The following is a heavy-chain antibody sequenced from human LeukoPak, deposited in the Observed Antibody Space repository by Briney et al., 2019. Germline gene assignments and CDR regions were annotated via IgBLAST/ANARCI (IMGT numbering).Heavy chain of an antibody. CDR1: GFTFSSYE. Sequence: GGSLRLSCAVSGFTFSSYEMNWVRQAPGKGLEWVSYISSRGTTIYYVDSVKGRFTISRDNAKNSLYLQMNSLRAENTALYYCARVRSGLHMDVWGQGTTVTVS. D-gene: IGHD2-15*01. J-gene: IGHJ6*02. V-gene: IGHV3-48*03. CDR2: ISSRGTTI. CDR3: ARVRSGLHMDV.